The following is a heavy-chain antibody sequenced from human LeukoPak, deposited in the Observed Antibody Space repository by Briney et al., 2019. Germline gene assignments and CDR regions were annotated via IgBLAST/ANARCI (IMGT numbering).Heavy chain of an antibody. CDR1: GFTFSSYA. V-gene: IGHV3-23*01. Sequence: HTGGSLRLSCAASGFTFSSYAMSWVRQAPRKGLEWVSAISGSGGSTYYADSVKGRFTISRDNSKNTLYLQMNSLRAEDTAVYYCVREYYFDYWGQGTLVTVSS. CDR3: VREYYFDY. CDR2: ISGSGGST. J-gene: IGHJ4*02. D-gene: IGHD3-10*01.